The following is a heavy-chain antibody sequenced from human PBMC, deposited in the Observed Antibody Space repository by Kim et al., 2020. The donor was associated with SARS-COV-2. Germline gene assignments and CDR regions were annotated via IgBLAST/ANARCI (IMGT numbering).Heavy chain of an antibody. CDR3: ASFYYDSSGYLAGFDP. CDR2: INHSGST. J-gene: IGHJ5*02. V-gene: IGHV4-34*01. D-gene: IGHD3-22*01. Sequence: SETLSLTCAVYGGSFSGYYWSWIRQPPGKGLEWIGEINHSGSTNYNPSLKSRVTISVDTSKNQFSLKLSSVTAADTAVYYCASFYYDSSGYLAGFDPWG. CDR1: GGSFSGYY.